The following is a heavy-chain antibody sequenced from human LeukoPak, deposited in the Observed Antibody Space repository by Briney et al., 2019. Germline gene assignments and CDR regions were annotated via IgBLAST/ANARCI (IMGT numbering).Heavy chain of an antibody. CDR2: INPNSGGT. D-gene: IGHD6-13*01. V-gene: IGHV1-2*02. J-gene: IGHJ4*02. Sequence: ASVKVSCKASGYTFTGYYMHWVRQAPGQGLEWMGWINPNSGGTNYAQKFQGRVTMTRDTSISTAYMELSRLRSDDTAVYYCARDSYSSSWPYDYWGQGTLVTVSS. CDR3: ARDSYSSSWPYDY. CDR1: GYTFTGYY.